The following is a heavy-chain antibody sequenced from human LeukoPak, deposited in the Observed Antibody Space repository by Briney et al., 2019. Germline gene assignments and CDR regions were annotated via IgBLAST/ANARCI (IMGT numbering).Heavy chain of an antibody. CDR1: GFIVTSNY. V-gene: IGHV3-53*01. CDR2: IYSGGHT. CDR3: AKDSYVVQLWV. J-gene: IGHJ4*02. D-gene: IGHD5-18*01. Sequence: GGSLRLSCAASGFIVTSNYISWVRQAPGKGLEWVSIIYSGGHTYYSDSVKGRFTISRHNSENTLYLQMNSLRAEDTAVYYCAKDSYVVQLWVWGQGTLVTVSS.